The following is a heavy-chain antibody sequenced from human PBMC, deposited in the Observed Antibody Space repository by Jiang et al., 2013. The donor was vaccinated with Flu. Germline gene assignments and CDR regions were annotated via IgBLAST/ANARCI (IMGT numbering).Heavy chain of an antibody. CDR3: ARYYSSGDCPTWFDP. CDR2: VSYSGST. CDR1: GGSLSSSNSY. V-gene: IGHV4-39*01. J-gene: IGHJ5*02. Sequence: LLKPSETLSLTCTVSGGSLSSSNSYWAWVRQPPGKGLEWVVTVSYSGSTYYNPSLRSRVTISVDTSKKQFSLRLSSVTAADTAVYYCARYYSSGDCPTWFDPWGQGTLVTVSS. D-gene: IGHD2-21*02.